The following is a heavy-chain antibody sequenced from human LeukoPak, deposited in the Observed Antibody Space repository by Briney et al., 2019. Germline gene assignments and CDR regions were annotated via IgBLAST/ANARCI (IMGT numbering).Heavy chain of an antibody. CDR3: ARSIAARRGYIDY. J-gene: IGHJ4*02. D-gene: IGHD6-6*01. V-gene: IGHV4-38-2*02. Sequence: SETLSLTCTVSGYSISSGYYWGWIRQPPGQGLEWIGSIYHSGSTYYNPSLKSRVTISVDTSKNQFSLKLSSVTAADTAVYYCARSIAARRGYIDYWGQGTLVTVSS. CDR2: IYHSGST. CDR1: GYSISSGYY.